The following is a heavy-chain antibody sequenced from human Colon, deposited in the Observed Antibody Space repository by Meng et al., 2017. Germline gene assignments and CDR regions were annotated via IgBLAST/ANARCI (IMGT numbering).Heavy chain of an antibody. CDR3: NKRGDYPDY. CDR1: GFTFSDAW. V-gene: IGHV3-15*04. Sequence: GESLKISCAASGFTFSDAWMSWVRRAPGKGLEWVGRIESEAYGGTADYAAPVKGRFTISRDDSNNTLYLQMNSLKTEDTAVYFCNKRGDYPDYWGQGTLVPFSS. D-gene: IGHD4-17*01. CDR2: IESEAYGGTA. J-gene: IGHJ4*02.